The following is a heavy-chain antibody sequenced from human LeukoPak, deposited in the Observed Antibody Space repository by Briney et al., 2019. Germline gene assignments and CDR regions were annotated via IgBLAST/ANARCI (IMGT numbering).Heavy chain of an antibody. CDR3: VSPYLIN. CDR1: GGSISSSSYY. CDR2: IYYSGST. J-gene: IGHJ4*02. V-gene: IGHV4-39*01. Sequence: PSETLSLTCTVSGGSISSSSYYWGWIRQPPGKGLEWIGSIYYSGSTYYNPSLKSRVTISVDTSKNQFSLRLSSVTAADTAIYYCVSPYLINWGQGTLVTVSS.